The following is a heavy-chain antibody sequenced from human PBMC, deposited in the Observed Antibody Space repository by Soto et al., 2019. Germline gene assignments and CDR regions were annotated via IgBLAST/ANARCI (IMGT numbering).Heavy chain of an antibody. CDR2: IWYDGSNK. Sequence: QVQLVESGGGVVQPGRSLRLSCAASGFTFSSYGMHWVRQAPGKGLEWVAIIWYDGSNKYYADSVKGRFTISRDNYKSRLYMPMNSPGAEDTAVYYCARDEGFGSWSPARPSYYYYYMDVWGKGTTVTVSS. CDR1: GFTFSSYG. CDR3: ARDEGFGSWSPARPSYYYYYMDV. V-gene: IGHV3-33*01. J-gene: IGHJ6*03. D-gene: IGHD3-10*01.